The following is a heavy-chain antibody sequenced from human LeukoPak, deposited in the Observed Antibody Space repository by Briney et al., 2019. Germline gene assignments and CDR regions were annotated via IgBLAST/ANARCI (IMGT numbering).Heavy chain of an antibody. CDR3: ARAPGGNAGNFQH. J-gene: IGHJ1*01. D-gene: IGHD4-23*01. Sequence: PSETLSLTCTVSGGSISTYYWNWIRRPPGKGLEWIGYIYYSGSTNYNPSLKSRVTISVDTSKNHFSLKLSSVTAADTAVYYCARAPGGNAGNFQHWGQGTLVTVSS. CDR2: IYYSGST. V-gene: IGHV4-59*01. CDR1: GGSISTYY.